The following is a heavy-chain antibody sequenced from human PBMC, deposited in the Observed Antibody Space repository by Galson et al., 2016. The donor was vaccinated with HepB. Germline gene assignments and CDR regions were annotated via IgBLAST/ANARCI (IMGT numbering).Heavy chain of an antibody. CDR1: GYTFTTYN. CDR3: TRGDGFWAGWTY. Sequence: SVKVSCKASGYTFTTYNIHWVRLAPGQGLEWMGIINPSGGSPNYAQKFQGRVTLTSDTSTSTAYMQLGSLRSDDTAVYYCTRGDGFWAGWTYWGQGTLVTVSS. CDR2: INPSGGSP. D-gene: IGHD3/OR15-3a*01. J-gene: IGHJ4*02. V-gene: IGHV1-46*03.